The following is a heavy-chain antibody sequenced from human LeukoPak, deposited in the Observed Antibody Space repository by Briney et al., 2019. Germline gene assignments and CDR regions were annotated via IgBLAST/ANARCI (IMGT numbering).Heavy chain of an antibody. Sequence: PSETLSLTCTISGGSVSSDYWSWIRQPPGKGLEWIGYISYIGRTNYNPSLKSRVAMPVDKSKNQFSLNLSSVTAADTAVYYCARLLPAFGGPPDYWGPGTLVTVSS. CDR1: GGSVSSDY. D-gene: IGHD3-3*01. CDR2: ISYIGRT. CDR3: ARLLPAFGGPPDY. V-gene: IGHV4-59*02. J-gene: IGHJ4*02.